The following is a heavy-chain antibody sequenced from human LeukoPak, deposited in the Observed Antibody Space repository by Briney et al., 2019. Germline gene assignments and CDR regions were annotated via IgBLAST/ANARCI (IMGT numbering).Heavy chain of an antibody. Sequence: PSETLSLTCTVSGGSISSGGYYWSWIRQHPGKGLEWIGYIYYSGSTYYNPSLKSRVTISVDTSKNQFSLKLSSVTAADTAVYYCAREQRYSNGWSGYYFDYWGQGTLVTVSS. V-gene: IGHV4-31*03. J-gene: IGHJ4*02. CDR3: AREQRYSNGWSGYYFDY. CDR1: GGSISSGGYY. CDR2: IYYSGST. D-gene: IGHD6-19*01.